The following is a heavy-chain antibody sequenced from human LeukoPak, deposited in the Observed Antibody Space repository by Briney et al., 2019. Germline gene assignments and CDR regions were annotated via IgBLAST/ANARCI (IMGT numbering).Heavy chain of an antibody. D-gene: IGHD6-6*01. J-gene: IGHJ6*03. CDR3: ARGPYSSSGYYYMDV. CDR2: INAGNGNT. CDR1: GYTFTNYD. Sequence: ASVKVSCKASGYTFTNYDINWVRQAPGQRLEWMGWINAGNGNTKYSQEFQGRVTITRDTSATTAYMELSSLRSEDMAVYYCARGPYSSSGYYYMDVWGKGTTVTVSS. V-gene: IGHV1-3*03.